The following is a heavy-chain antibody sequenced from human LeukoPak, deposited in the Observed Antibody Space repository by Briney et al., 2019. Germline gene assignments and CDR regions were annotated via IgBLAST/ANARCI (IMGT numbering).Heavy chain of an antibody. Sequence: ETLSLTCTVSGGSISSSSYYWGWIRQPPGKGLEWIGSIYYSGSTYYNPSLKSRVTISVDTSKNQFSLKLSSVTAADTAVYYCARLAAAVDYWGQGTLVTVSS. V-gene: IGHV4-39*01. D-gene: IGHD6-13*01. CDR2: IYYSGST. CDR1: GGSISSSSYY. CDR3: ARLAAAVDY. J-gene: IGHJ4*02.